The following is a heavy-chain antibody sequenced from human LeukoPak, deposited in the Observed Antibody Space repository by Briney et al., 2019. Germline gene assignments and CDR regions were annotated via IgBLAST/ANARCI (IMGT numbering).Heavy chain of an antibody. V-gene: IGHV3-23*01. CDR3: AKVYYDYVWGSYRYGGPFDY. J-gene: IGHJ4*02. D-gene: IGHD3-16*02. Sequence: GGSLRLSCAASGFTFSGYGMSWVRQAPGKGLEWVSAISGSGGSTYYADSVKGRFTISRDNPKNTLYLQMNSLRAEDTAVYYCAKVYYDYVWGSYRYGGPFDYWGQGTLVTVSS. CDR1: GFTFSGYG. CDR2: ISGSGGST.